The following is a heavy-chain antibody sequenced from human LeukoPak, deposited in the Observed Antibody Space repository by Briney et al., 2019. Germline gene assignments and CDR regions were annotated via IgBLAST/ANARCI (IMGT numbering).Heavy chain of an antibody. Sequence: PGGSLRLSCAASGFTVSSNYMSWVRQAPGKGLEWVSVIYSGGSTYYADSVKGRFTISRDNSKNTLYLQMNSLRAEDTAVYYCARPASTRADAFYIWGQGTMVTVSS. V-gene: IGHV3-53*01. CDR1: GFTVSSNY. CDR3: ARPASTRADAFYI. D-gene: IGHD6-13*01. J-gene: IGHJ3*02. CDR2: IYSGGST.